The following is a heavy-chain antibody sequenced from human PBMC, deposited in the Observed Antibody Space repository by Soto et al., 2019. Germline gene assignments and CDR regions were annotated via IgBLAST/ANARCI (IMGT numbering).Heavy chain of an antibody. CDR3: ARYKDHYDSSDYYSLSDY. D-gene: IGHD3-22*01. CDR2: IIPIFGTA. J-gene: IGHJ4*02. V-gene: IGHV1-69*01. Sequence: QVQLVQSGAEVKKPGSSVKVSCKASGGTFSSYAISWVRQAPGQGLEWMGGIIPIFGTANYAQKFQGRVTITADESTSTAYMELSSLRSEDTAVYYGARYKDHYDSSDYYSLSDYWGQVTLVTVSS. CDR1: GGTFSSYA.